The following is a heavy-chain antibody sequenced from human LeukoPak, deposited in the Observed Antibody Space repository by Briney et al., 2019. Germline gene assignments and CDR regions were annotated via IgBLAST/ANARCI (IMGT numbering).Heavy chain of an antibody. CDR1: GFTFSSYA. V-gene: IGHV3-66*01. D-gene: IGHD7-27*01. Sequence: GGSLRLSCAASGFTFSSYAMSWVRQAPGKGLEWVSVIYSGGSTYYADSVKGRFTISRDNSKNTLYLQMNGLRAEDTAVYYCARDGEDYYSDYWGRGTLVTVSS. CDR2: IYSGGST. J-gene: IGHJ4*02. CDR3: ARDGEDYYSDY.